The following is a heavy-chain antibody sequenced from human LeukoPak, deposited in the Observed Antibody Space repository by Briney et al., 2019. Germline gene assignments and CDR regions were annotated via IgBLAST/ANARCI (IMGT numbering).Heavy chain of an antibody. D-gene: IGHD3-22*01. V-gene: IGHV4-30-4*01. J-gene: IGHJ4*02. CDR2: IYYSGST. CDR1: GGSISSSNW. CDR3: ARGSVITATFDY. Sequence: SGTLSLTCAVSGGSISSSNWWSWIRQPPGKGLEWIGYIYYSGSTYYNPSLKSRVTISVDTSKNQFSLKLSSVTAADTAVYYCARGSVITATFDYWGQGTLVTVSS.